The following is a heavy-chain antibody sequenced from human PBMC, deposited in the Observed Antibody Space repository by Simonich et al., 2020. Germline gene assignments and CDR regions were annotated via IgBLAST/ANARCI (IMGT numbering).Heavy chain of an antibody. J-gene: IGHJ3*02. CDR1: GFTFSSYA. V-gene: IGHV3-23*01. CDR3: AKDLGERITMIVVVIDAFDI. CDR2: ISGSGGSP. D-gene: IGHD3-22*01. Sequence: GGGLVQPGGSLRLSCAASGFTFSSYAMSWFRQAPGKGLEWFSAISGSGGSPYYADSLKGRFTISRDNSKNTLYLQMNSLRAEDTAVYYCAKDLGERITMIVVVIDAFDIWGQGTMVTVSS.